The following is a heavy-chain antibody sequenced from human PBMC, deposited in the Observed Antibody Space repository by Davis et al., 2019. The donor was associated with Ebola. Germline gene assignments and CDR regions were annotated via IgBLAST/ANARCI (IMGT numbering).Heavy chain of an antibody. CDR3: TRDEGTSSWYDGPWFDP. V-gene: IGHV3-49*03. J-gene: IGHJ5*02. CDR1: GYNVGDFAQFGDYT. D-gene: IGHD6-13*01. Sequence: GGSLRLSCTASGYNVGDFAQFGDYTMSWFRRAPGKGLEWVGFIRSQAFGGTTEYAASLKGRFTISRDDSKSIVYLQMNSLKTEDTAVYYCTRDEGTSSWYDGPWFDPWGQGAQVTVSS. CDR2: IRSQAFGGTT.